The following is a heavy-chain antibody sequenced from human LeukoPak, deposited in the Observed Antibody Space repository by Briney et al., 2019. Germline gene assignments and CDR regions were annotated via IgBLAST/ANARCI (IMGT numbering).Heavy chain of an antibody. Sequence: SETLSLTCTVSGGSISSSSYSWGWIRQPPGQGLEWIGSIYYSGSTYYNPSLKSRVTISVDTSKNQFSLKLSSVTAADTAVYYCARCTLGETNYYGMDVWGQGTTVTVS. CDR3: ARCTLGETNYYGMDV. CDR1: GGSISSSSYS. D-gene: IGHD3-16*01. CDR2: IYYSGST. V-gene: IGHV4-39*01. J-gene: IGHJ6*02.